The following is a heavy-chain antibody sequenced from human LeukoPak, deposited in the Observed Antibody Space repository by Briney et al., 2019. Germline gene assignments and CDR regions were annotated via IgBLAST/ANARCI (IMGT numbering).Heavy chain of an antibody. CDR3: ARVRRVFGVGTGYRFDY. Sequence: PGGSLRLSCAASGFTFSSYWMSWVRQAPGKGLEWVANIAQDGSEKYYVDSVKGRFTISRDNVKNSLYLQMNSLRVEDTAVYFCARVRRVFGVGTGYRFDYWGQGTLVTVSS. D-gene: IGHD3-3*01. J-gene: IGHJ4*02. CDR1: GFTFSSYW. V-gene: IGHV3-7*01. CDR2: IAQDGSEK.